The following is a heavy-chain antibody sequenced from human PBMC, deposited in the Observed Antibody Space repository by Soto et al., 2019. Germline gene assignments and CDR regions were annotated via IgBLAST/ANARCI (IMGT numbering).Heavy chain of an antibody. CDR1: GFTFSDYY. V-gene: IGHV3-11*01. Sequence: ESGGGLVKPGGSLTLSCAASGFTFSDYYMTWIRQAPGKGLEWVSYISSTTGTIYYADSVKGRFTISRDNARDLLYLQMNTLRADDTAVYYCARVGQDYYYVMDVWGQGTTVTVSS. CDR3: ARVGQDYYYVMDV. CDR2: ISSTTGTI. J-gene: IGHJ6*02. D-gene: IGHD1-26*01.